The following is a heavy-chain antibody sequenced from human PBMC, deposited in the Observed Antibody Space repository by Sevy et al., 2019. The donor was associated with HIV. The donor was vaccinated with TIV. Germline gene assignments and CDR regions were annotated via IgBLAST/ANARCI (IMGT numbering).Heavy chain of an antibody. Sequence: GGSLRLSCAASGFTVSSNYMSWVRQAPGKGLEWVSVIYSGGSTYYADSVKGRLTIYRDNSKNTRYLQMNSLRAEDTAVYYCARDTRAAAGYYYYYGMDVWGQGTTVTVSS. CDR2: IYSGGST. V-gene: IGHV3-53*01. D-gene: IGHD6-13*01. CDR1: GFTVSSNY. J-gene: IGHJ6*02. CDR3: ARDTRAAAGYYYYYGMDV.